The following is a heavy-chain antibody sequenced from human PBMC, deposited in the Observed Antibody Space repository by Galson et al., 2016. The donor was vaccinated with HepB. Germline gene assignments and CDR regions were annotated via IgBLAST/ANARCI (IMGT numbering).Heavy chain of an antibody. CDR1: GFVFSETW. CDR2: IKSQNNGGTR. V-gene: IGHV3-15*05. D-gene: IGHD6-19*01. CDR3: TADLYRSSAWCNDY. Sequence: SLRLSCAASGFVFSETWMNWVRQAPGEGLEWIARIKSQNNGGTREYGAPVKGRFTISRDESKKTIYLQMNCLKIEDTAVYFCTADLYRSSAWCNDYWGQGTLVTVSS. J-gene: IGHJ4*02.